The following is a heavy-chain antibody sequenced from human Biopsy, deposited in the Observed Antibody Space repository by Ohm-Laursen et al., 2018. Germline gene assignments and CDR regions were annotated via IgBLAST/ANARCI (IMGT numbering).Heavy chain of an antibody. CDR3: ARGYSRRVSIFEASIYWFDT. V-gene: IGHV1-8*01. Sequence: GATVKISCKASGSSFSTYDVNWVRQARGQGLEWMGWMIPSSGKTGYAQRFQGRVTLTMNTSISTAYTELSGLRSEDTAVYFCARGYSRRVSIFEASIYWFDTWGQGTLVTVSS. J-gene: IGHJ5*02. CDR2: MIPSSGKT. CDR1: GSSFSTYD. D-gene: IGHD6-6*01.